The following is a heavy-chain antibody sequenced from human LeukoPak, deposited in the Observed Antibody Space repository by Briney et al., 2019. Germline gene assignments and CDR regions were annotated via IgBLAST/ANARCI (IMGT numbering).Heavy chain of an antibody. V-gene: IGHV1-8*01. CDR1: GYTFTSYD. CDR3: AREGGTGDAFDI. Sequence: GASVKVSCKASGYTFTSYDINWVRQATGQGLEWMGWMNPNSGNTGYAQKFQGRVTMTRDTSISTAYMELSRLRSDDTAVYYCAREGGTGDAFDIWGQGTMVTVSS. J-gene: IGHJ3*02. CDR2: MNPNSGNT. D-gene: IGHD1-14*01.